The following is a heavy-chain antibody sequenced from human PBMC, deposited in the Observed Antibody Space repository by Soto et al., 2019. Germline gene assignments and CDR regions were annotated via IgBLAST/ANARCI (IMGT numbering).Heavy chain of an antibody. J-gene: IGHJ6*02. Sequence: GASVKVSCKASGGTFSSYAISWGRQAPGQGLEWMGGIIPIFGTANHAQKFQGRVTITADESTSTAYMELSSLRSEDTAVYYCAREAVEAAAAGSYYYYGMDVWGQGTTVTVSS. CDR2: IIPIFGTA. V-gene: IGHV1-69*13. D-gene: IGHD6-13*01. CDR3: AREAVEAAAAGSYYYYGMDV. CDR1: GGTFSSYA.